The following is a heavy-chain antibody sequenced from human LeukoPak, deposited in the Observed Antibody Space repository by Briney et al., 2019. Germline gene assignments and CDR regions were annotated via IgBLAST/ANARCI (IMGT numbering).Heavy chain of an antibody. CDR3: ARGARASITMVRGEDWFDP. CDR1: GYTFTGYY. CDR2: INPNSGGT. D-gene: IGHD3-10*01. J-gene: IGHJ5*02. V-gene: IGHV1-2*06. Sequence: ASVKVSCTASGYTFTGYYMHWVRQAPGQGLEWMGRINPNSGGTNYAQKFQGRVTMTRDTSISTAYMELSRLRSDDTAVYYCARGARASITMVRGEDWFDPWGQGTLVTVFS.